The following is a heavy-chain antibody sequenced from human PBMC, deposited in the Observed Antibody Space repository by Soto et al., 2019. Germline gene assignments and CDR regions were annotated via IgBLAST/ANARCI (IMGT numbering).Heavy chain of an antibody. CDR1: GYPFTNFA. D-gene: IGHD3-22*01. V-gene: IGHV1-3*01. CDR2: IIAGNGNT. J-gene: IGHJ4*02. Sequence: GASVKVSCKASGYPFTNFAIHWVRQAPGQSLEWMGWIIAGNGNTKYSQKFHGRVTITRDTSATTVYMELGSLIPEDTAVYYCARTYYYESSGSMASTFEYRGQGTLVTVSS. CDR3: ARTYYYESSGSMASTFEY.